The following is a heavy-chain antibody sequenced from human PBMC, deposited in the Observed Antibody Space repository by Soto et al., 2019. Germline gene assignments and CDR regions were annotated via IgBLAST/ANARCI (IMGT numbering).Heavy chain of an antibody. CDR2: IDHVGANT. CDR3: VSWVSEHFDF. V-gene: IGHV3-23*01. J-gene: IGHJ4*02. D-gene: IGHD3-16*01. Sequence: MRLSCAVSGFTFSSHAMTWVRQAPGTGLEWVSTIDHVGANTHYADSVKGRFTISRDNSRNTVYLQMSSLRAADTALYFCVSWVSEHFDFWGQGTPVTVSS. CDR1: GFTFSSHA.